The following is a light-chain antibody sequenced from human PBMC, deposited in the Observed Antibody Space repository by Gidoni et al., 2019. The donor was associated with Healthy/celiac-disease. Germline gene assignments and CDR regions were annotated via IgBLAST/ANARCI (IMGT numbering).Light chain of an antibody. CDR3: QQSYSTHTGHT. CDR1: PSISSY. V-gene: IGKV1-39*01. J-gene: IGKJ3*01. Sequence: DIQMTQSPSSLSPSVADRDTITCPSSPSISSYLNWYQQKPGQAHTLLIHAESSSPSGVPSRFSGSGSGTDFTLTISSLKPQDLATDDYQQSYSTHTGHTFXQXTKVXIK. CDR2: AES.